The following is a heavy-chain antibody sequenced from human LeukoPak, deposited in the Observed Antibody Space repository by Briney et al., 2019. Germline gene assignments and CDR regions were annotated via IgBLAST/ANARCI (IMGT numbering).Heavy chain of an antibody. D-gene: IGHD3-22*01. CDR3: ARMDSSGYYYDNIDY. Sequence: QPGRPLRPSCAPSGFSFSSYGMHWVRQAPGGGLEWVAVIWYDGSNKYYADSVKGRFTISRDNSKNTLSLQMNSLRAEDTAVYYCARMDSSGYYYDNIDYWGQGTLVTVSS. V-gene: IGHV3-33*01. CDR1: GFSFSSYG. J-gene: IGHJ4*02. CDR2: IWYDGSNK.